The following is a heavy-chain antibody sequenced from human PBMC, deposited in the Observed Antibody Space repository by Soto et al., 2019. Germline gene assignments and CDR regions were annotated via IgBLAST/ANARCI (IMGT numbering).Heavy chain of an antibody. CDR1: GGSISSGDYY. CDR3: ARGTYYYGSGSYGLYYGMDV. CDR2: IIHSGST. J-gene: IGHJ6*02. V-gene: IGHV4-39*07. Sequence: SETLSLTCTISGGSISSGDYYWSWIRQTPGKGLEWIGEIIHSGSTNYNPSLKSRVTISVDTSKNQFSLKLSSVTAADTAVYYCARGTYYYGSGSYGLYYGMDVWGQGTTVTVSS. D-gene: IGHD3-10*01.